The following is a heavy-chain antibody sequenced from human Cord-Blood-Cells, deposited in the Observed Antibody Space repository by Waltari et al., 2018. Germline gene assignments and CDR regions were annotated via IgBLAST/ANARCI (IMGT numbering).Heavy chain of an antibody. D-gene: IGHD3-16*01. CDR2: IIPIFGTA. Sequence: QVQLVQSGAEVKKPGSSVKVSCKASGGTFSSYAISWVRPATGQGLGWRGGIIPIFGTANYAQKFQGRVTITADKSTSTAYMVLSSLRSEDTAVYYCARANGGYVEYYYYGMDVWGQGTTVTVSS. V-gene: IGHV1-69*06. CDR1: GGTFSSYA. CDR3: ARANGGYVEYYYYGMDV. J-gene: IGHJ6*02.